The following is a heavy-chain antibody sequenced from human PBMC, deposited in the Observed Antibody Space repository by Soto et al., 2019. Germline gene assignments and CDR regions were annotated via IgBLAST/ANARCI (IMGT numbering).Heavy chain of an antibody. Sequence: QVQLVESEGGVVQPGRSLRLSCAASGFSLSSYGMHWVRQAPGNGLEWVAVIGFDGNNDYYADSVKGRFTVSRDNSRNTLFLQMNSLRVEDTAVYYCAREIGYSSTWPSYWGQGTLVTVSS. V-gene: IGHV3-33*01. D-gene: IGHD6-13*01. CDR3: AREIGYSSTWPSY. CDR2: IGFDGNND. CDR1: GFSLSSYG. J-gene: IGHJ4*02.